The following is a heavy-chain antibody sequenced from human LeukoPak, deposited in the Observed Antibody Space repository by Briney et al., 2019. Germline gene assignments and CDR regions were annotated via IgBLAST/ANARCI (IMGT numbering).Heavy chain of an antibody. J-gene: IGHJ4*02. V-gene: IGHV1-2*02. CDR3: ASTLYSSGWYPDY. Sequence: ASVKVSCKASGYTLTDHYMHWVRQAPGQGPEWMGWINPNGGGTNYAQRFQGRVSMTRDTSISTAYMELSRLRSDDTAVYYCASTLYSSGWYPDYWGQGTLVTVSS. CDR1: GYTLTDHY. D-gene: IGHD6-19*01. CDR2: INPNGGGT.